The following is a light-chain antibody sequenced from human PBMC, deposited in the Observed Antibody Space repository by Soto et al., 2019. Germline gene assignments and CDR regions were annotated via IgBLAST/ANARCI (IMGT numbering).Light chain of an antibody. CDR1: QSVSRY. V-gene: IGKV3-11*01. CDR3: QQRSNWPPIT. Sequence: DIVLTQSPVTLSLSPGERATLSCSASQSVSRYLGWYQQKPGQAPRLLIYDSSNRAAGIPARFSGSGSGTDFTLTISSLEPEDFGVYYCQQRSNWPPITFGQGTRLEIK. J-gene: IGKJ5*01. CDR2: DSS.